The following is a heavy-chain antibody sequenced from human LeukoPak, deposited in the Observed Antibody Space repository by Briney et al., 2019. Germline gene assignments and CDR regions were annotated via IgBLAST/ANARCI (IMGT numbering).Heavy chain of an antibody. Sequence: ASVKVSCKASGGTFSIYAISWVRQAPGQGLEWMGGIIPIFGTANYAQKFQGRVTITTDESTSTAYMELSSLRSEDTAVYYCARNYMYYGSGVEWFDPWGQGTLVTVSS. V-gene: IGHV1-69*05. D-gene: IGHD3-10*01. CDR2: IIPIFGTA. CDR1: GGTFSIYA. J-gene: IGHJ5*02. CDR3: ARNYMYYGSGVEWFDP.